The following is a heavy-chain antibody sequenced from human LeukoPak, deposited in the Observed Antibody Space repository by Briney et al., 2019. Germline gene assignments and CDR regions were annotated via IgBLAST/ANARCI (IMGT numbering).Heavy chain of an antibody. J-gene: IGHJ6*02. Sequence: GGSLRLSCAASGFTFRSYWMSWVRQAPGKGLEWVANIRKDGNEKYYVDSVKGRFTISRDNAKNALYLQMNSLRAEDTAVYYCAKGDCSGGSCYLYYYYGMDVWGQGTTVTVSS. V-gene: IGHV3-7*01. CDR3: AKGDCSGGSCYLYYYYGMDV. D-gene: IGHD2-15*01. CDR1: GFTFRSYW. CDR2: IRKDGNEK.